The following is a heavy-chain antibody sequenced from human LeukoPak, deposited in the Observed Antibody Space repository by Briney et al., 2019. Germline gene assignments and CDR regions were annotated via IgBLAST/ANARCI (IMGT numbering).Heavy chain of an antibody. CDR3: ARGDYYDSSGYSQYFQH. CDR1: GFTFSRYA. Sequence: GGSLRLSCSASGFTFSRYAMHWVRQAPGKGLEYVSAISSNGGSTYYADSVKGRFTISRDNSKNTLYLQMSSLRDEDTAVYYCARGDYYDSSGYSQYFQHWGQGTLVTVSS. CDR2: ISSNGGST. J-gene: IGHJ1*01. D-gene: IGHD3-22*01. V-gene: IGHV3-64D*06.